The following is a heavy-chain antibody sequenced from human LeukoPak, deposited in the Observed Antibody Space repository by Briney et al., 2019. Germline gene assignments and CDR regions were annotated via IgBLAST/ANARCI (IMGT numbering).Heavy chain of an antibody. J-gene: IGHJ6*02. D-gene: IGHD3-10*01. Sequence: PSETLPLTCTVSGGSISSGGYYWSWIRQHPGKGLEWIGYIYYSGSTYYNPSLKSRVTISVDTSKNQFSLKLSSVTAADTAVYYCARLYYYGSGSPYGMDVWGQGTTVTVSS. CDR2: IYYSGST. CDR3: ARLYYYGSGSPYGMDV. CDR1: GGSISSGGYY. V-gene: IGHV4-31*03.